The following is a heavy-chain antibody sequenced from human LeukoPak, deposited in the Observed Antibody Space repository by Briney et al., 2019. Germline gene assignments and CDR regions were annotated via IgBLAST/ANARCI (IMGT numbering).Heavy chain of an antibody. CDR2: IYHSGST. CDR1: GGSISSSNW. CDR3: ARGSDYYDSSGYYWYFQH. D-gene: IGHD3-22*01. J-gene: IGHJ1*01. Sequence: SETLSLTCAVSGGSISSSNWWSWVRQPPGKGLEWSGEIYHSGSTNYNPSLKSRVTISVDTSKNQFSLKLSSVTAADTAVYYCARGSDYYDSSGYYWYFQHWGQGTLVTVSS. V-gene: IGHV4-4*02.